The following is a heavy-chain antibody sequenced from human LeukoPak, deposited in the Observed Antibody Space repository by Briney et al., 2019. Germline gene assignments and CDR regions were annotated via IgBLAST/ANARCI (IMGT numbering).Heavy chain of an antibody. CDR3: TTGYTSASHDGY. CDR1: GFTFSDAW. Sequence: GGSLRLSCAASGFTFSDAWMHWVRQAPGKGLEWVGLIKRRTDGGTSNYAAPVKGRFAISRDDSEDTLFLQMDSLKSEDTGVYYCTTGYTSASHDGYWGQGTLVTVSS. D-gene: IGHD2-15*01. J-gene: IGHJ4*02. V-gene: IGHV3-15*07. CDR2: IKRRTDGGTS.